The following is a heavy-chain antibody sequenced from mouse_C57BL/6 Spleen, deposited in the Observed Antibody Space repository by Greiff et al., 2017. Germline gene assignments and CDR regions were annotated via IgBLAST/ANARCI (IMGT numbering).Heavy chain of an antibody. CDR3: ARSRYDYGDCAMDY. Sequence: QVQLQQPGAELVKPGASVKLSCKASGYTFTSYWMHWVKQRPGRGLEWIGRFDPNSGGTKYNEKFKSKATLTVDKPSSTAYMQLSSLTSEDSAVYYCARSRYDYGDCAMDYWGQGTSVTVSS. V-gene: IGHV1-72*01. CDR2: FDPNSGGT. CDR1: GYTFTSYW. J-gene: IGHJ4*01. D-gene: IGHD2-4*01.